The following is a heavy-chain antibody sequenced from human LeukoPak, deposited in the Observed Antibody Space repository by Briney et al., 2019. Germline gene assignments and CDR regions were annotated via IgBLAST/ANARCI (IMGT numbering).Heavy chain of an antibody. CDR1: GGTFSSYA. CDR3: ARDPQFYYDSSGYLAYNWFDP. CDR2: IIPIFGTA. J-gene: IGHJ5*02. Sequence: SVKVSCKSSGGTFSSYAISWVRQAPGQGLEWMGGIIPIFGTANYAQKFQGRVTITADESTNTAYMELSSLRSEDTAVYYCARDPQFYYDSSGYLAYNWFDPWGQGTLVTVSS. D-gene: IGHD3-22*01. V-gene: IGHV1-69*13.